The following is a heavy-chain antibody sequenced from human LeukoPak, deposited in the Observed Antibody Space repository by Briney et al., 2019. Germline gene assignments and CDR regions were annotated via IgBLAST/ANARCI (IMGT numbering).Heavy chain of an antibody. CDR2: ISSSGSTI. V-gene: IGHV3-48*03. D-gene: IGHD1-1*01. CDR3: AKATGTLGN. CDR1: GFTFSSYE. Sequence: GGSLRLSCAASGFTFSSYEMNWVRQAPGKGLEWVSYISSSGSTIYYADSVKGRFTISRDNSKNTLHLQMNSLTAEDTAMYYCAKATGTLGNWGQGTLVTVSS. J-gene: IGHJ4*02.